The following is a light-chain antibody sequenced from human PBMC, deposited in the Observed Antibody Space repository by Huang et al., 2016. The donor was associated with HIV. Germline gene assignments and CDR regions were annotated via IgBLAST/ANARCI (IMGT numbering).Light chain of an antibody. CDR1: QSISSY. J-gene: IGKJ1*01. CDR2: ATS. V-gene: IGKV1-39*01. CDR3: QQTYTTPWT. Sequence: DIQMTQSPSSLSASVGGRITVACRASQSISSYLNWYQQKPGSAPKLLIYATSSLQRGVPARFSGRGAGTTFILTISDLQPEDFATYYCQQTYTTPWTFGQGTKVEVK.